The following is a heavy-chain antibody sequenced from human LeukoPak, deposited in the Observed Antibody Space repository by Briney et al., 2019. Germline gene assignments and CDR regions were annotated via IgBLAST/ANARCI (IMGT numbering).Heavy chain of an antibody. D-gene: IGHD3-9*01. V-gene: IGHV4-59*01. J-gene: IGHJ5*02. CDR2: IYYSGST. CDR1: GVSISSYY. Sequence: SETLSLTCTVSGVSISSYYWSWIRQPPGKGLEWIGYIYYSGSTNYKSSLKSRVTISVDTSKNQFSLKLSSVTAADTAVYYCARLTGYSSESWFDPWGQGTLVTVSS. CDR3: ARLTGYSSESWFDP.